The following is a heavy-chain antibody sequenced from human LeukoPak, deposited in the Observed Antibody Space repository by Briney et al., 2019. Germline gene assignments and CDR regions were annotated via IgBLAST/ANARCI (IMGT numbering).Heavy chain of an antibody. CDR2: ISGDGGST. J-gene: IGHJ4*02. CDR1: GFTFDDYV. V-gene: IGHV3-43*02. D-gene: IGHD7-27*01. Sequence: GGSLRLSCAASGFTFDDYVMHWVRQAPGKGLEWVALISGDGGSTSYADSVKGRFTTSRDNSKNSLCLQMNSLTTEDTALYYCGTSLGYWGQGTLVTVSS. CDR3: GTSLGY.